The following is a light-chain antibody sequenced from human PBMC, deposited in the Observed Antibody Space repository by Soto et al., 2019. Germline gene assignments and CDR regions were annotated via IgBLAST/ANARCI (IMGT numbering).Light chain of an antibody. CDR1: QSVSSSY. V-gene: IGKV3-20*01. CDR3: QQYTTSSWT. J-gene: IGKJ1*01. CDR2: GTS. Sequence: EIVLTQSPVTLSLSPGERATLSCRASQSVSSSYLAWYQQKPGQAPRVLIYGTSSRATGIPDRFSGSGSGTDFTLTISRLEPEDFAVYYCQQYTTSSWTFGQGTKVDIK.